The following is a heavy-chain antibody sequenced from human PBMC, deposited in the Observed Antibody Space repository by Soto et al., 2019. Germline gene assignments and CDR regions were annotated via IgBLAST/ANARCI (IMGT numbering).Heavy chain of an antibody. J-gene: IGHJ5*02. CDR3: VRDGSKSLRDWFDP. Sequence: SETLSLTCNVSGGSISKFYWAWIRKTAGDGLEWMGRVYATGTTDYNPSLRSRVAMSVDISKKTFSLRLRSVTGADSGVYYCVRDGSKSLRDWFDPWGQGILVTVSS. V-gene: IGHV4-4*07. CDR1: GGSISKFY. CDR2: VYATGTT.